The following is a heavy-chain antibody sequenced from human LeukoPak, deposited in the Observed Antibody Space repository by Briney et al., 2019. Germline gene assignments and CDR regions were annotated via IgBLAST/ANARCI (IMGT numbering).Heavy chain of an antibody. CDR2: ISYDGSNK. CDR1: GFTFGSYG. V-gene: IGHV3-30*18. Sequence: GGSLRLSCAASGFTFGSYGMHWVRQAPGKGLEWVAVISYDGSNKYYADSVKGRFTISRDNSKNTLYLQMNSLRAEDTAVYYCAKDRGGFLRLCDYWGQGTLVTVSS. CDR3: AKDRGGFLRLCDY. J-gene: IGHJ4*02. D-gene: IGHD3-16*01.